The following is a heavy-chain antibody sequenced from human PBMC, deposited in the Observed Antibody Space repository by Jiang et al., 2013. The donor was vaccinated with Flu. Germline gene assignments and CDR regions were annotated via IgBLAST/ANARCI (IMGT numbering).Heavy chain of an antibody. J-gene: IGHJ3*02. CDR2: IYYSGST. D-gene: IGHD7-27*01. Sequence: GPGLVKPSETLSLTCTVSGGSISSDYWSWIRQPPGKGLEWIGYIYYSGSTNYNPSLKSRVTISVDTSKKQFSLKLSSVTPADTAIYYCARGEAYVGTPGSFDIWGQGTMVTVSS. CDR1: GGSISSDY. V-gene: IGHV4-59*01. CDR3: ARGEAYVGTPGSFDI.